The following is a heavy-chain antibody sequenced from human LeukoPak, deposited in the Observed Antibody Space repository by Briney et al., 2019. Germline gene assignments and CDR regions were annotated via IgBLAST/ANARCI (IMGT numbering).Heavy chain of an antibody. V-gene: IGHV5-51*01. CDR2: IYPGDSDT. D-gene: IGHD1-26*01. J-gene: IGHJ3*01. Sequence: HGESLKISCKGSGYSFTSYYIAWVRRMPGKGLEWMGVIYPGDSDTRYSPSFQGQVTISADRSITTAYLQWSSLKASDTAMYYCTSRSGVGVIDAFDVWGQGTVVTVSS. CDR1: GYSFTSYY. CDR3: TSRSGVGVIDAFDV.